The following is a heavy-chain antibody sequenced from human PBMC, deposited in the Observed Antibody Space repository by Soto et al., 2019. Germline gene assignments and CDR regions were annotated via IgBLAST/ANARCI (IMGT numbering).Heavy chain of an antibody. V-gene: IGHV3-23*01. J-gene: IGHJ5*02. D-gene: IGHD3-10*01. CDR3: AKASFAPGTGSDWFDP. CDR2: ISGSGGST. Sequence: EVQFLESGGGLVPPGGSLRLSCAAAGFTFSRYAMSWVRQAPGKGLDWVSSISGSGGSTYYSDSVEGRFTISRDNSKNTLYLQRNSLRAEDTALYFCAKASFAPGTGSDWFDPWGQGTLVTVSS. CDR1: GFTFSRYA.